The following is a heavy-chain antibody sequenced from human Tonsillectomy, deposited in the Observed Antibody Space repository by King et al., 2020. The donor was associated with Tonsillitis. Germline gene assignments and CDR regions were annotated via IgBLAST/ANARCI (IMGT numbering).Heavy chain of an antibody. CDR1: GYSFTSNW. CDR3: ARPRIAVAGPYYFDY. Sequence: DVQLVESGAEVKKPGESLKISCTGSGYSFTSNWIGWVRQMPGKGLEWMGIFYPGDSETKYNPSFQGQVTFSADKSISTAYLQWSSLKASDTAMYYCARPRIAVAGPYYFDYWGQGTLVTVSS. J-gene: IGHJ4*02. D-gene: IGHD6-19*01. V-gene: IGHV5-51*01. CDR2: FYPGDSET.